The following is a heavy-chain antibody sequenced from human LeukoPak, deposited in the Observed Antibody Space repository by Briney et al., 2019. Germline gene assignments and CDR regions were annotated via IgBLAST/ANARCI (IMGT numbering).Heavy chain of an antibody. CDR3: ANRPHNDFWSGYLPLFDS. V-gene: IGHV3-30-3*01. J-gene: IGHJ4*02. CDR2: ISYDGSDK. Sequence: GGSLRLSCAASGFTFSSYAMHWVRQAPGKGLEWVAVISYDGSDKYYADSVKGRFIISRDNSKNTLYLQMNTLRVEDTAVYYCANRPHNDFWSGYLPLFDSWGQGTLVAVSS. CDR1: GFTFSSYA. D-gene: IGHD3-3*01.